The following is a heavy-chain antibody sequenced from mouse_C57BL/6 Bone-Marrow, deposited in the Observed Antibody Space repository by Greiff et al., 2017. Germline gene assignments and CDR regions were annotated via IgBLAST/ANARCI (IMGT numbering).Heavy chain of an antibody. V-gene: IGHV1-81*01. Sequence: QVLLQQSGAELARPGASLQLSCKASGFTFTSYGISWVKQRPGQGLEWIGEIYPRSGNTYYTEKFKGKFTLAANKSSSTAYVELRSLTSEDSAVYFCAIDYWGQGTTLTVSA. CDR2: IYPRSGNT. J-gene: IGHJ2*01. CDR1: GFTFTSYG. CDR3: AIDY.